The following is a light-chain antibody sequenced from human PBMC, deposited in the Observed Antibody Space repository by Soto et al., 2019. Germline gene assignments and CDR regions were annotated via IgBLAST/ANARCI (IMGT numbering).Light chain of an antibody. V-gene: IGLV2-8*01. CDR3: SSYAGSNNSWV. CDR1: SSDVGGYNY. CDR2: EVS. J-gene: IGLJ3*02. Sequence: QSALTQPPSASGSPGQSVTISCTGTSSDVGGYNYVSWYQQHPGKAPKLMIYEVSKRPSGVPDHFSGSKSGNTASLTVSGLQAEDEADYSCSSYAGSNNSWVFGGGTKLTVL.